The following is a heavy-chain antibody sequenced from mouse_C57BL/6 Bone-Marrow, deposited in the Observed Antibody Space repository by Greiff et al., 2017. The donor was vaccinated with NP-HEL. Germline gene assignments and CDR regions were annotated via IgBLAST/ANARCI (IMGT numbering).Heavy chain of an antibody. Sequence: EVKLQESGGGLVKPGGSLKLSCAASGFTFSSYAMSWVRQTPEKRLEWVATISDGGSYTYYPDNVKGRFTISRDNAKNNLYLQMSHLKSEDTAMYYCARDLGITTVRDYFDYWGQGTTLTVSS. CDR3: ARDLGITTVRDYFDY. D-gene: IGHD1-1*01. CDR2: ISDGGSYT. V-gene: IGHV5-4*01. CDR1: GFTFSSYA. J-gene: IGHJ2*01.